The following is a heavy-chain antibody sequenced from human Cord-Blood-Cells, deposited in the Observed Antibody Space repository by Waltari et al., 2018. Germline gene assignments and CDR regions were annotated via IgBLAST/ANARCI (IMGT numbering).Heavy chain of an antibody. CDR2: IYYGGST. CDR3: ARAFIKNAFDI. D-gene: IGHD3-10*01. J-gene: IGHJ3*02. Sequence: QVQLQESGPGLVKPSQTLSLTCTVSGGSISSGDYYWSWIRRPPVKGLEWIGYIYYGGSTYYNPSLKRRVTISVDTSKNQCSLKLSAVTAADTAMYYCARAFIKNAFDIWGQGTMVTVSS. CDR1: GGSISSGDYY. V-gene: IGHV4-30-4*08.